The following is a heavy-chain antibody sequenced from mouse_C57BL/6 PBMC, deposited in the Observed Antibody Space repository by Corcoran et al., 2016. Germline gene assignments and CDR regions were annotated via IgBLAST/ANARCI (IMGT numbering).Heavy chain of an antibody. D-gene: IGHD1-1*01. V-gene: IGHV3-6*01. CDR2: ISYDGSN. CDR3: AREGTTVVGVFAY. J-gene: IGHJ3*01. CDR1: GYSIPSDYY. Sequence: VQLQESGPGLVNPFQSLAPTCSVTGYSIPSDYYWNWIRPFPGNNLKWMGYISYDGSNNYNPSLKNRISITRDTSKNQFYLKLNSVTNEDTATSYCAREGTTVVGVFAYWGQGTLVAVSA.